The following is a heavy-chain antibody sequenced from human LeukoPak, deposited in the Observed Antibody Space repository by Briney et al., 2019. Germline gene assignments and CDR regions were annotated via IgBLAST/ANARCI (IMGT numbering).Heavy chain of an antibody. CDR2: IHHDGSNK. J-gene: IGHJ6*03. V-gene: IGHV3-30*02. D-gene: IGHD2-2*01. CDR3: AKVGDLDCSSTSCYAYYYYYYMDV. Sequence: PGGSLRLSCAASGFTFSSYGMHWVRQAPGKGLDWVAFIHHDGSNKYYADSVRGRFTISRDNSKNTLYLQMNSLRAEDTAVYYCAKVGDLDCSSTSCYAYYYYYYMDVWGKGTTVTVSS. CDR1: GFTFSSYG.